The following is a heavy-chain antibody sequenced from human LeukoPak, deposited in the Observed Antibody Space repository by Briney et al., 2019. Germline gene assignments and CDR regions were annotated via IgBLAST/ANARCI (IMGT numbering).Heavy chain of an antibody. J-gene: IGHJ4*02. D-gene: IGHD2-2*01. Sequence: PSGTLSLTCAVSGGSISSSNWWSWVRPPPGKGLDWIGEIYHSGRTSYNPSLKSRVTISVDKSKNQFSLKLSSVTAADTAVYYCARLVVPAAIAYFDYWGQGTLVTVSS. CDR1: GGSISSSNW. CDR2: IYHSGRT. V-gene: IGHV4-4*02. CDR3: ARLVVPAAIAYFDY.